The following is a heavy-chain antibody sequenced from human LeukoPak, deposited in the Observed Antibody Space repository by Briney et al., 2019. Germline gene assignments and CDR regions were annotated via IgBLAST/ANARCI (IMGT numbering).Heavy chain of an antibody. CDR3: ARHEFSGSLRVDY. D-gene: IGHD1-26*01. CDR1: GFTFSDYY. CDR2: ISSDSTYT. Sequence: PGGSLRLSCAASGFTFSDYYMSWIRQAPGKGLQWISYISSDSTYTNYADSVQGRFTISRDNAKNSLYLQMTSLRAEDTAVYYCARHEFSGSLRVDYWGQGTLVTVSS. V-gene: IGHV3-11*03. J-gene: IGHJ4*02.